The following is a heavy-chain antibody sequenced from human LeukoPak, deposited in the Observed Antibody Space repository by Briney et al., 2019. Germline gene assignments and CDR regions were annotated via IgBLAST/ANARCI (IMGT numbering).Heavy chain of an antibody. CDR3: TTDLGVYYDSSGYYLPFDY. V-gene: IGHV3-15*01. Sequence: PGGSLRLSCAASGFTFSNAWMSWVRQAPGKGLEWVGRIKSKTDGGTTDYAAPVKGRFTISRDDSKNTLYLQMDSLKTEDTAVYYRTTDLGVYYDSSGYYLPFDYWGQGTLVTVSS. J-gene: IGHJ4*02. D-gene: IGHD3-22*01. CDR1: GFTFSNAW. CDR2: IKSKTDGGTT.